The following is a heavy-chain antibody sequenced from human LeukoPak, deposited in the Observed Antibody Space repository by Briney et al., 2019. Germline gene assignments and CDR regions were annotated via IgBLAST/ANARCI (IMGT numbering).Heavy chain of an antibody. D-gene: IGHD2-21*01. V-gene: IGHV3-23*01. CDR3: ARAGGVVVKVGGAFDI. J-gene: IGHJ3*02. CDR1: GFTFRNYA. Sequence: GESLRLSCAASGFTFRNYAMSWVRQAPGKGLEWVSGISGSGDSTHYADSVKGRFTISRDNSKNTLYLQVNSLRAEDTAVYYCARAGGVVVKVGGAFDIWGQGTMVTVSS. CDR2: ISGSGDST.